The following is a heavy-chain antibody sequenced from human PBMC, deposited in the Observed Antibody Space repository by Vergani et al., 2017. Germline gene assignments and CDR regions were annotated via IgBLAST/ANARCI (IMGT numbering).Heavy chain of an antibody. D-gene: IGHD3-10*01. J-gene: IGHJ5*02. V-gene: IGHV4-61*02. CDR3: AREYYGSGSYYSPYSWFDP. CDR2: IYTSGST. Sequence: QVQLQESGPGLVKPSQTLSLTCTVSGGSISSGSYYWSWIRQPAGKGLEWIGRIYTSGSTNYNPSLKSRVTMSVDTSKNQFSLKLSSVTAADTAVYYCAREYYGSGSYYSPYSWFDPWGQGTLVTVSS. CDR1: GGSISSGSYY.